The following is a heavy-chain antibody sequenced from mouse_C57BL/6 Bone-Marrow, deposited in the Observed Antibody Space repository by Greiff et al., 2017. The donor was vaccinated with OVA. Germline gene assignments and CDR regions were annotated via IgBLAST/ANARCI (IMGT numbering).Heavy chain of an antibody. V-gene: IGHV5-12*01. J-gene: IGHJ4*01. CDR1: GFTFSDYY. D-gene: IGHD1-1*01. Sequence: EVMLVESGGGLVQPGGSLKLSCAASGFTFSDYYMYWVRQTPEKRLEWVAYISNGGGSTYYPDTVKGRFTISRDNAKNTLYLQMSRLKSEDTAMYYCARDALDYYGSSPYAMDYWGQGTSVTVSS. CDR3: ARDALDYYGSSPYAMDY. CDR2: ISNGGGST.